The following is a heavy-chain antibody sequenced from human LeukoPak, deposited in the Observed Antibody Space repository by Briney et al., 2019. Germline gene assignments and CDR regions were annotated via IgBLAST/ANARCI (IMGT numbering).Heavy chain of an antibody. V-gene: IGHV4-59*08. Sequence: SETLSLTCTVSGGSISSYYWSWIRQPPGKGLEWIGYIYYSGSTNYNPSLKSRVTISVDTSKNQFSLKLSSVTAAGTAVYYCARTSMVRGWYFDYWGQGTLVTVSS. J-gene: IGHJ4*02. CDR3: ARTSMVRGWYFDY. CDR1: GGSISSYY. CDR2: IYYSGST. D-gene: IGHD3-10*01.